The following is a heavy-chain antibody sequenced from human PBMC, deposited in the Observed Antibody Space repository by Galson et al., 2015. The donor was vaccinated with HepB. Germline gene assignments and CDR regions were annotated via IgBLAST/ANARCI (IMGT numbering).Heavy chain of an antibody. CDR2: ISGSGGST. D-gene: IGHD2-15*01. CDR1: GFTFSSYA. Sequence: SLRLSCAASGFTFSSYAMSWVRQAPGKGLEWVSAISGSGGSTYYADSAKGRFTISRDNSKNTLYLQMNSLRAEDTAVYYCAKGVGAALNFDYWGQGTLVTVSS. J-gene: IGHJ4*02. V-gene: IGHV3-23*01. CDR3: AKGVGAALNFDY.